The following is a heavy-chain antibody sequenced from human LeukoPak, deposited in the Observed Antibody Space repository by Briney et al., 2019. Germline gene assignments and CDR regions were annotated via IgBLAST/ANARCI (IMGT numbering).Heavy chain of an antibody. CDR3: ARGFGYYDILTGYFDY. CDR1: GFTFSSYS. CDR2: ISSSSSYI. J-gene: IGHJ4*02. D-gene: IGHD3-9*01. V-gene: IGHV3-21*01. Sequence: PGGSLRLSCAASGFTFSSYSMNWVRQAPGKGLEWVSSISSSSSYIYYADPVKGRFTISRDNAKNSLYLQMNSLRAEDTAVYYCARGFGYYDILTGYFDYWGQGTLVTVSS.